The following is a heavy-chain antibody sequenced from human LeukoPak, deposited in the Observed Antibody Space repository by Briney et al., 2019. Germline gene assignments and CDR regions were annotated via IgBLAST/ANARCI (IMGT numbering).Heavy chain of an antibody. J-gene: IGHJ4*02. V-gene: IGHV4-59*08. CDR1: GFTFSNAW. CDR2: IYYNGGT. CDR3: ARQGRYMAAAGTPNFDY. D-gene: IGHD6-13*01. Sequence: GSLRLSCEASGFTFSNAWMSWIRQPPGKGLEWIGYIYYNGGTNYNPSLKSRVTMSVDTSKNQFSLNLSSVTAADTAVYYCARQGRYMAAAGTPNFDYWGQGTLVTVSS.